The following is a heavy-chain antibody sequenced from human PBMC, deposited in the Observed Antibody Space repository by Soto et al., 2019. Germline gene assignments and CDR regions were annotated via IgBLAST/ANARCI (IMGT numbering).Heavy chain of an antibody. CDR3: ARSVAVPGAHIDY. V-gene: IGHV4-59*01. CDR1: GGSISGSY. D-gene: IGHD6-19*01. J-gene: IGHJ4*02. Sequence: ETLSLTCTVSGGSISGSYWSWIRQSPGKGLEWLGYVYYTGSTNYSPSLRSRVSISVDTSKNEFSLRLSSVTAADTAVYFCARSVAVPGAHIDYWGQGTQVTVSS. CDR2: VYYTGST.